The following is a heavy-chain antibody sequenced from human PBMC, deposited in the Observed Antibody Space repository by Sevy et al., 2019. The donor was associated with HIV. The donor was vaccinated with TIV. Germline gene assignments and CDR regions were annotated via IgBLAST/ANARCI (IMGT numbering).Heavy chain of an antibody. J-gene: IGHJ5*02. CDR3: ARSPPVLVVPGAPSRFDP. Sequence: SETLSLTCAVHDGSFTGYYWNWIRQLPGKGLEWIGEINESGITYYNPSLKSRVTISVDTSKKQFSLKLNSVTAVDSAVYFCARSPPVLVVPGAPSRFDPWGQGTLVTVSS. CDR2: INESGIT. D-gene: IGHD2-2*01. V-gene: IGHV4-34*01. CDR1: DGSFTGYY.